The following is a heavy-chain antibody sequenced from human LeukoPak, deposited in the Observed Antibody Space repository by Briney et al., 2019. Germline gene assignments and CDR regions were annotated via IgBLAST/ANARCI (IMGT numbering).Heavy chain of an antibody. J-gene: IGHJ5*02. CDR3: ARDSDYGSGSYYNNWFDP. D-gene: IGHD3-10*01. CDR1: GYTFTSYA. V-gene: IGHV1-3*01. CDR2: INAGNGNT. Sequence: ASVKVSCKASGYTFTSYAMHWVRQAPGQRLEWMGWINAGNGNTKYSQKFQGRVTMTEDTSTDTAYMELSSLRSEDTAVYYCARDSDYGSGSYYNNWFDPWGQGTLVTVSS.